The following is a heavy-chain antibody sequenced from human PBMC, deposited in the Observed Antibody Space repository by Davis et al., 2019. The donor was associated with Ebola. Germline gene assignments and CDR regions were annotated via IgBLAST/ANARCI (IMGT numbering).Heavy chain of an antibody. CDR1: GFTFSNHA. J-gene: IGHJ4*02. V-gene: IGHV3-30*04. CDR3: ARALHDEVLDY. CDR2: TSHNERER. Sequence: GESLEISCVASGFTFSNHAMHWVRQAPGKGLEWVAVTSHNERERFYGESVQGRFTISRDNSENVLYLQMDSLRPDDTAIYFCARALHDEVLDYWGQGTPVTVSS. D-gene: IGHD1-1*01.